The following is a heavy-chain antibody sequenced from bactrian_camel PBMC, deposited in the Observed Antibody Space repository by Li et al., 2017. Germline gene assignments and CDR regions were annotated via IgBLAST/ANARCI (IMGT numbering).Heavy chain of an antibody. CDR2: IYTGAGTT. CDR3: AAAPDGTWNFDVPEYTA. V-gene: IGHV3S1*01. D-gene: IGHD3*01. Sequence: HVQLVESGGGSVQTGGSLRLSCVVSGYAYSDGYCLGWFRQAPGKGLEWVSSIYTGAGTTFYADSVKGRFTISKDTAENTLHLQMNSLKSEDTALYACAAAPDGTWNFDVPEYTAWGRGTQVTVS. J-gene: IGHJ6*01. CDR1: GYAYSDGYC.